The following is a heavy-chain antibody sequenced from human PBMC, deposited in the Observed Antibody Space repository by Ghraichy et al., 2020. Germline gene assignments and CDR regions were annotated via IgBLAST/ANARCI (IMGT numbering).Heavy chain of an antibody. CDR1: GGTFSSYT. D-gene: IGHD4-17*01. J-gene: IGHJ4*02. Sequence: SVKVSCKASGGTFSSYTISWVRQAPGQGLEWMGRIIPILGIANYAQKFQGRVTITADKSTSTAYMELSSLRSEDTAVYYCARDRGGDYVGAWDYWGQGTLVTVSS. CDR3: ARDRGGDYVGAWDY. V-gene: IGHV1-69*04. CDR2: IIPILGIA.